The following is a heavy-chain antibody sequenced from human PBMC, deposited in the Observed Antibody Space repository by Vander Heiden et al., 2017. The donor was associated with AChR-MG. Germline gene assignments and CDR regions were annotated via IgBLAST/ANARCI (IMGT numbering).Heavy chain of an antibody. J-gene: IGHJ6*02. V-gene: IGHV4-34*01. D-gene: IGHD3-22*01. CDR1: GGSFSGYY. CDR2: INHSGST. Sequence: QVQLQQWGAGLLKPSETLSLTCAVYGGSFSGYYWSWIRQPPGKGLEWIGEINHSGSTNYNPSLKSRVTISVDTSKNQFSLKLSSVTAADTAVYYCARTYYYDSSGYYILDYYYYGMDVWGQGTTVTVSS. CDR3: ARTYYYDSSGYYILDYYYYGMDV.